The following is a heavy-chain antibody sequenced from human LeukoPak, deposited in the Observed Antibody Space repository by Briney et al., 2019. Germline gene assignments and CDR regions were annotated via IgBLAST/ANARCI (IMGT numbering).Heavy chain of an antibody. Sequence: ASVKVSCKASGYTFTGYYMHWVRQAPGQGLEWMGWINPNSGGTNYAQKFQGRVTMTRDTSISTAYMELSRLRSEDTAVYYCARGQRFRGVAAAGGYWGQGTLVTVSS. CDR3: ARGQRFRGVAAAGGY. J-gene: IGHJ4*02. CDR1: GYTFTGYY. V-gene: IGHV1-2*02. D-gene: IGHD6-13*01. CDR2: INPNSGGT.